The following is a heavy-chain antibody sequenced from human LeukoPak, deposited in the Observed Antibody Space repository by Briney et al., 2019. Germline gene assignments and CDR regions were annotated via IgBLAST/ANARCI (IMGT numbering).Heavy chain of an antibody. V-gene: IGHV6-1*01. CDR1: GDSVSSNSVA. Sequence: SQTLSLTCAISGDSVSSNSVAWNWIRQSPSRGLEWLGRTYYRSKWYNDYAVSVKSRITINPDTSKNQFSLQLNSVTPEDTAVYYCARTLSRWLQSQPYYFDYWGQGTLVTVSS. CDR2: TYYRSKWYN. D-gene: IGHD5-24*01. J-gene: IGHJ4*02. CDR3: ARTLSRWLQSQPYYFDY.